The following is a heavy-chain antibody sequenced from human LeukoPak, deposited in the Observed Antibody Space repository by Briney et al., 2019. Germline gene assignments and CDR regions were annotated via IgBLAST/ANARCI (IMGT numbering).Heavy chain of an antibody. V-gene: IGHV3-7*03. CDR2: IKQDGSEK. D-gene: IGHD3-22*01. Sequence: PGGILRLSCAASGFSFSSYGMSWVRQAPGKGLEWVANIKQDGSEKYYVDSVKGRFTISRDNSRNTLYLQMDSLRAEDTAVYYCAKDFLMRVVVMIPDYWGQGTLVTVSS. J-gene: IGHJ4*02. CDR1: GFSFSSYG. CDR3: AKDFLMRVVVMIPDY.